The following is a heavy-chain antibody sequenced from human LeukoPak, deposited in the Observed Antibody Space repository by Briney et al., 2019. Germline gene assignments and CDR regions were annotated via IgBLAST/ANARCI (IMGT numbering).Heavy chain of an antibody. CDR2: MNPNSGNT. CDR3: ARGSYAIFGVVTRDAFDI. CDR1: GYTFTSYD. V-gene: IGHV1-8*03. D-gene: IGHD3-3*01. Sequence: GASVKVSCKASGYTFTSYDINWVRQATGQGLEWMGWMNPNSGNTGYAQKFQGRVTITRNTSISTAYMELSSLRSEDTAVYYCARGSYAIFGVVTRDAFDIWGQGTMVTVSS. J-gene: IGHJ3*02.